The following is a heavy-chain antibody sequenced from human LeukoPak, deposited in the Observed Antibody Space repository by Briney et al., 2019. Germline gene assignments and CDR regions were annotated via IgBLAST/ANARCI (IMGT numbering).Heavy chain of an antibody. Sequence: GGSLRLSCAASGFTFSNYWMHWVRQTPGKGLVWVSRINSYGSSTSYADSVKGRFTISRDNAKNTLYLQMNSLRAEDTAVYYCTSTLHSYCGGDCLGYWGQGTLVTVSS. J-gene: IGHJ4*02. CDR2: INSYGSST. V-gene: IGHV3-74*01. D-gene: IGHD2-21*02. CDR1: GFTFSNYW. CDR3: TSTLHSYCGGDCLGY.